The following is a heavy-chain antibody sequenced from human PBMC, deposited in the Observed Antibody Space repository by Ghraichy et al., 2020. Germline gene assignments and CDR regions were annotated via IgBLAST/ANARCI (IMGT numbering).Heavy chain of an antibody. CDR2: ISGNNGAI. CDR1: GFTFRSYS. J-gene: IGHJ4*02. Sequence: GGSLRLSCVASGFTFRSYSLNWVRQAPGQGLEWLSFISGNNGAINYADSVKGRFSISRDNARNSLYLQMNNLRDEDTAVYYCAKDRGGSYSEIDYWGQGTLVTVSS. CDR3: AKDRGGSYSEIDY. V-gene: IGHV3-48*02. D-gene: IGHD1-26*01.